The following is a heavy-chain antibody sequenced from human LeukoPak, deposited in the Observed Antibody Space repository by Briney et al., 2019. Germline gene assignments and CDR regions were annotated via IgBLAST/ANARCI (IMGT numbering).Heavy chain of an antibody. Sequence: ASVKVSCKASGYTFTSYWIGWVRQMPGKGLEWMGIIYPGDSDTRYSPSFQGQVTISADKSISTAYLQWSSLKASDTAMYYCARQDYYGSGSYGFYGMDVWGQGTTVTVSS. J-gene: IGHJ6*02. CDR1: GYTFTSYW. V-gene: IGHV5-51*01. CDR3: ARQDYYGSGSYGFYGMDV. D-gene: IGHD3-10*01. CDR2: IYPGDSDT.